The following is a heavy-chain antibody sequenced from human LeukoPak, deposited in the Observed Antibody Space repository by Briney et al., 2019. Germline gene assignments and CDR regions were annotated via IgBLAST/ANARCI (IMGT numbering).Heavy chain of an antibody. CDR1: GFTFNTFG. V-gene: IGHV3-33*01. Sequence: GGSVRLSCAASGFTFNTFGMNWVRQAPGKGLEWVAVIWYDGSNKYYADSVKGRFTISRDNSKSTLYLQVNSLRAEDTAVYYCARISCTGGSCRPYSYYDMDVWGQGTTVTVSS. CDR3: ARISCTGGSCRPYSYYDMDV. CDR2: IWYDGSNK. J-gene: IGHJ6*02. D-gene: IGHD2-15*01.